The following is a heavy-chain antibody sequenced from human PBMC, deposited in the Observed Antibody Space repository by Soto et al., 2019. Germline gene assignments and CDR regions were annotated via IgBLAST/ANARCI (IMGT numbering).Heavy chain of an antibody. CDR2: IYDGGTT. V-gene: IGHV4-30-4*01. CDR3: ARGPSGDKVDY. D-gene: IGHD7-27*01. CDR1: GGSIGSAAYC. Sequence: QVQLQESGPRLVSPSQTLSLTCTVSGGSIGSAAYCWSWIRQSPDKGLEWIGHIYDGGTTYSSPSLKGRVTISADTSETQFSLKLNSVSAADTAVYYCARGPSGDKVDYWGQGIQVTVSS. J-gene: IGHJ4*02.